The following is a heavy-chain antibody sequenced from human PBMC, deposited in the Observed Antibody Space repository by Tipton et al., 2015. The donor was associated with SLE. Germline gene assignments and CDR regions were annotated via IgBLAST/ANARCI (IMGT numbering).Heavy chain of an antibody. J-gene: IGHJ3*02. CDR2: ISSSGSTI. V-gene: IGHV3-11*04. D-gene: IGHD2-15*01. CDR3: AREGCSGGSCYSDAFDI. CDR1: GFTFSDYY. Sequence: QLVQSGGGLVKPGGSLRLSCAASGFTFSDYYMSWIRQAPGKGLEWVSYISSSGSTIHYADSVKGRFTISRDNAKNSLYLQINSLRAEDTAVYYCAREGCSGGSCYSDAFDIWGQGTMVTVSS.